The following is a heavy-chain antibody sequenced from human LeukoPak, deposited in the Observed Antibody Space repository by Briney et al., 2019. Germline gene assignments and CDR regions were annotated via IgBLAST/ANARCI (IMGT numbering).Heavy chain of an antibody. Sequence: ASVKVSCKASGYAFSSYGIGWVRQALGQGLEGMGCVGRYNRKTNYSQKFQGRVTMTTDTSTNTAYLELRTLRSDDTAVYYCARGTPRGVWNFYFDYWGQGTLVTVSS. D-gene: IGHD1-7*01. CDR2: VGRYNRKT. CDR3: ARGTPRGVWNFYFDY. V-gene: IGHV1-18*01. J-gene: IGHJ4*02. CDR1: GYAFSSYG.